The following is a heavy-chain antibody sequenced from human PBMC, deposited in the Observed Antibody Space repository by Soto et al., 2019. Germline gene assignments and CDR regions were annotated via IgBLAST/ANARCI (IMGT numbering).Heavy chain of an antibody. J-gene: IGHJ3*02. D-gene: IGHD5-18*01. CDR3: ASVDTAMVDAFDI. CDR1: GGTVSSYA. Sequence: SVKVSCKASGGTVSSYAISWVRQAPGQGLEWMGGIIPIFGTANYAQKFQGRVTITADKSTSTAYMELSSLRSEDTAVYYCASVDTAMVDAFDIWGQGTMVTVSS. CDR2: IIPIFGTA. V-gene: IGHV1-69*06.